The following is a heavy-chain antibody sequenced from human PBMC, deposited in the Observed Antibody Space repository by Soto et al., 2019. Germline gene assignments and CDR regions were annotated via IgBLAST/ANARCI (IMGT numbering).Heavy chain of an antibody. J-gene: IGHJ6*02. D-gene: IGHD6-13*01. Sequence: QVQLVQSGAEVKKPGASVKVSCKASGYTFTSYAMHWVRQAPGQRLEWMGWINAGNGNTKYSQKFQGRVTITRDTSASTAYMELSSLRSEDTAVYYCARGTIAAVDPYYYYGMDVWGQGTTVTVSS. CDR1: GYTFTSYA. CDR3: ARGTIAAVDPYYYYGMDV. CDR2: INAGNGNT. V-gene: IGHV1-3*01.